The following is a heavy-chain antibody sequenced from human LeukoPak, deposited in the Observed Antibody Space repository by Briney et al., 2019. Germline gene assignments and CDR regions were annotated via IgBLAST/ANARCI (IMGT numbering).Heavy chain of an antibody. V-gene: IGHV6-1*01. Sequence: SQTLSLTCAISGDSVSSNDAAWNWIRQSPSRGLEWLGRTFYRSKWYYDSAVSVKSRITINPDTSKNQFSLQLNSVTPEDTAVYYCVREYSSTFDYWGQGTLVTVSS. D-gene: IGHD6-13*01. CDR2: TFYRSKWYY. CDR1: GDSVSSNDAA. J-gene: IGHJ4*02. CDR3: VREYSSTFDY.